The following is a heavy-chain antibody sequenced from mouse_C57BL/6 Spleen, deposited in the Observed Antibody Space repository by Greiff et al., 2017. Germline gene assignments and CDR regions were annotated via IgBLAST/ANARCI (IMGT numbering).Heavy chain of an antibody. V-gene: IGHV3-6*01. D-gene: IGHD1-1*01. J-gene: IGHJ1*03. CDR1: GYSITSGYY. CDR3: ARGDYYGSSRGYFDV. CDR2: ISYDGSN. Sequence: VQLKESGPGLVKPSQSLSLTCSVTGYSITSGYYWNWIRQFPGNKLEWMGYISYDGSNNYNPSLKNRISITRDTSKNQFFLKLNSVTTEDTATYYCARGDYYGSSRGYFDVWGTGTTVTVSS.